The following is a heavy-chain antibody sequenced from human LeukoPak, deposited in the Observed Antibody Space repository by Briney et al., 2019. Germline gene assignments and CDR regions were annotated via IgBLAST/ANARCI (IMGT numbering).Heavy chain of an antibody. CDR1: GFSFNSYW. V-gene: IGHV3-74*01. CDR3: AVLHLFGAVAAVGA. D-gene: IGHD6-19*01. Sequence: HAGGSLRLSCAASGFSFNSYWMHWVRHVPGKGLVWVSRISSDGSTTSYADSVKGRFTISRDNAKNSLYLQMNSLRAEDTAVYYCAVLHLFGAVAAVGAWGQGTLVTVSS. CDR2: ISSDGSTT. J-gene: IGHJ5*02.